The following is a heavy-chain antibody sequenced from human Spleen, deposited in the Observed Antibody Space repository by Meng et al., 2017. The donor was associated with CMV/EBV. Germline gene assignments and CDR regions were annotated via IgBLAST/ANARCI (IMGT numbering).Heavy chain of an antibody. CDR3: AKVGPCGGDCRWFYYAMDV. D-gene: IGHD2-21*01. V-gene: IGHV3-7*01. CDR1: GFTFSSYW. J-gene: IGHJ6*02. Sequence: GESLKISCAASGFTFSSYWMSWVRQAPGKGLEWVANIKQDGSEKYYVDSVKGRFTISRDNAKNSLYLQMNSLRAEDTAVYYCAKVGPCGGDCRWFYYAMDVWGQGTTVTVSS. CDR2: IKQDGSEK.